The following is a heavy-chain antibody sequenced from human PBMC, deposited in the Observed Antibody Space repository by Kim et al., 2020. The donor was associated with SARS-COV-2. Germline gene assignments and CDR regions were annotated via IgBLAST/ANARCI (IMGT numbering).Heavy chain of an antibody. D-gene: IGHD4-17*01. Sequence: DSVKGRFTISRDKSKNTLYMQMNSLRAEDTAVYYCAKTTVTTPYYYGMGVWGQGTTVTVSS. CDR3: AKTTVTTPYYYGMGV. J-gene: IGHJ6*02. V-gene: IGHV3-23*01.